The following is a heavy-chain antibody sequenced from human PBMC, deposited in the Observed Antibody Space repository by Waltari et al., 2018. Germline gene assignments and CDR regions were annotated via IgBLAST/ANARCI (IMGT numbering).Heavy chain of an antibody. Sequence: EVQLLESGGGLVQPGWSLRLSCAPSGILFNNFAINWVRLAPGTGLDWVAAITVSDDTFYADSVMGRFTVSRDTSKNTVYLQMNGLRAEDTAIYYCAKPFYNRDDPLHSWGQGTLVAVSS. CDR2: ITVSDDT. D-gene: IGHD1-20*01. CDR1: GILFNNFA. J-gene: IGHJ4*02. CDR3: AKPFYNRDDPLHS. V-gene: IGHV3-23*01.